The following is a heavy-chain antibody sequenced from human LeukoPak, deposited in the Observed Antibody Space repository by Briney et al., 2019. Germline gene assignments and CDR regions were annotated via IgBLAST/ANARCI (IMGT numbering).Heavy chain of an antibody. Sequence: GGSLRLSCAASGFSFGSYGLSWVRQAPGKGPQWVSYISGNGGTTHYADSVEGRFTISRDNAKNSLYLQMSSLRAEDTAVYCARDLDSGNYFFAYWGQGTPVTVSS. CDR3: ARDLDSGNYFFAY. J-gene: IGHJ4*02. V-gene: IGHV3-48*04. CDR1: GFSFGSYG. CDR2: ISGNGGTT. D-gene: IGHD3-22*01.